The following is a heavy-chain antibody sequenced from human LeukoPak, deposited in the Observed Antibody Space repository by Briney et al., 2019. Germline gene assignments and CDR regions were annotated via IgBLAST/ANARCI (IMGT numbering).Heavy chain of an antibody. Sequence: SETLSLTCTVSGGSISSGGYYWSWIRQHPGKGLEWIGYIYYSGSTYYNPSLKSRVTISVDTSKNQFSLKLSSVTAADTAIYYCARLGYYDSSGDWVYWGQGTLVTVSS. D-gene: IGHD3-22*01. V-gene: IGHV4-31*03. CDR3: ARLGYYDSSGDWVY. J-gene: IGHJ4*02. CDR2: IYYSGST. CDR1: GGSISSGGYY.